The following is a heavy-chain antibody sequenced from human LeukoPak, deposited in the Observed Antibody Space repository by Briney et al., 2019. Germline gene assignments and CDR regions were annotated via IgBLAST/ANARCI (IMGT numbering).Heavy chain of an antibody. D-gene: IGHD2-2*01. CDR1: GGSFSGYY. CDR3: ARLVVVPAAMYYYYYGMDV. V-gene: IGHV4-34*01. Sequence: PSETLSLTCAVYGGSFSGYYWSWIRQPPGKGLEWIGEINHSGSTNYNSSLKSRVTISVDTSKNQFSLKLSSVTAADTAVYYCARLVVVPAAMYYYYYGMDVWGKGTTVTVSS. J-gene: IGHJ6*04. CDR2: INHSGST.